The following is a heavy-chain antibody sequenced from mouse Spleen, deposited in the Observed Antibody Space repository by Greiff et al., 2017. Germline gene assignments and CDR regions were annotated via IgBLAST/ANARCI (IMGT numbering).Heavy chain of an antibody. J-gene: IGHJ3*01. CDR3: ARVGDYSPFAY. V-gene: IGHV5-15*01. CDR2: ISNLAYSI. Sequence: DVMLVESGGGLVKPGGSLKLSCAASGFTFSDYGMAWVRQAPGKGPEWVAFISNLAYSIYYADTVTGRFTISRENAKNTLYLEMSSLRSEDTATYYCARVGDYSPFAYWGQGTLVTVSA. CDR1: GFTFSDYG. D-gene: IGHD2-13*01.